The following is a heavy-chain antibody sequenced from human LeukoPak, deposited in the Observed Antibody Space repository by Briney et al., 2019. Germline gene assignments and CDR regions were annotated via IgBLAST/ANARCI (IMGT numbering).Heavy chain of an antibody. D-gene: IGHD2-2*02. CDR1: GGSLSSSSYY. CDR3: ARGFVVVPAAIFSFADGGSYFDL. Sequence: SETLSLTCTVSGGSLSSSSYYWGWIRQPPGTGLEWIGSIYYSGSTYYNPSLKSRVTISVDTSKNQFSLKLSSVTAADTAVYYCARGFVVVPAAIFSFADGGSYFDLWGRGPLVTVSS. CDR2: IYYSGST. V-gene: IGHV4-39*01. J-gene: IGHJ2*01.